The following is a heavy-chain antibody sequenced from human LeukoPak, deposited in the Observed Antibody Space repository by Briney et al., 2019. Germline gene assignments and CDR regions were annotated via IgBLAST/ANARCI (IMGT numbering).Heavy chain of an antibody. CDR1: GYTFTGYY. V-gene: IGHV1-2*02. J-gene: IGHJ4*02. D-gene: IGHD3-22*01. CDR2: INPNRGGT. CDR3: ARDSQPYYDSSGRWYYFDY. Sequence: GASVKVSCKASGYTFTGYYMHWVRQTPGQGLEWMGWINPNRGGTNYAQKFQGRVTMTRDTSISTAYMELSRLRSDDTAVYYCARDSQPYYDSSGRWYYFDYWGQGTLVTVSS.